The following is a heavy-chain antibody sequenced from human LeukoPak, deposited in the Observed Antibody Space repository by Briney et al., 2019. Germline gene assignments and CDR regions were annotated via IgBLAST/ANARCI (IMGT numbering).Heavy chain of an antibody. CDR1: GFTFSSYS. Sequence: GGSLRLSCAASGFTFSSYSMNWVRQAPGRGLEWVSSISSSSSYIYYADSVKGRFTISRDNSKNTLYLQMNSLRAEDTAVYYCARDGSRGVSPDYGMDVWGQGTTVTVSS. J-gene: IGHJ6*02. CDR2: ISSSSSYI. V-gene: IGHV3-21*01. CDR3: ARDGSRGVSPDYGMDV. D-gene: IGHD3-10*01.